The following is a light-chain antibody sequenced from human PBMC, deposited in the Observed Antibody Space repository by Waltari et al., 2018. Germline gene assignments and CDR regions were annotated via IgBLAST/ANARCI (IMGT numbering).Light chain of an antibody. CDR2: EVS. CDR3: SSYTTRSIVV. Sequence: QSALTQPPSVSGSPGQSVTISCTGSSSDVGNYDRVSWDQQSPGTAPKLMIYEVSNRPSGVPDRFSGSKSGNTASLTISGLQAGDEADYYCSSYTTRSIVVFGGGTKLTVL. V-gene: IGLV2-18*02. J-gene: IGLJ2*01. CDR1: SSDVGNYDR.